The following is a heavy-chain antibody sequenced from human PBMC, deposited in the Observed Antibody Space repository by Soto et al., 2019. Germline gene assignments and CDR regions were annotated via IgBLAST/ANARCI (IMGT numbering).Heavy chain of an antibody. D-gene: IGHD6-13*01. CDR1: GFTFDDYA. CDR3: AKDMHSSSWDYFDY. V-gene: IGHV3-43D*03. CDR2: ISWDGGST. J-gene: IGHJ4*02. Sequence: GGSLRLSCAASGFTFDDYAMHWVRQAPGKGLEWVSLISWDGGSTYYADSVKGRFTISRDNSKNSLYLQMNSLRAEDTALYYCAKDMHSSSWDYFDYWGQGTLVTVSS.